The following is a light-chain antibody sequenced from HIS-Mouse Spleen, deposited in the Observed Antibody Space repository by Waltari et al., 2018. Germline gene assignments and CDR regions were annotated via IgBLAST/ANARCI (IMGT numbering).Light chain of an antibody. CDR1: ALQKKY. Sequence: SYELTQPPSVSVSPGQTARITCSGDALQKKYAYLYQQKSGQAPVLVIYEDNKRPSGIPERFSGSSSGTMATLTISGAQVEDEADYYCYSTDSSGNHRVFGGGTKLTVL. V-gene: IGLV3-10*01. J-gene: IGLJ2*01. CDR3: YSTDSSGNHRV. CDR2: EDN.